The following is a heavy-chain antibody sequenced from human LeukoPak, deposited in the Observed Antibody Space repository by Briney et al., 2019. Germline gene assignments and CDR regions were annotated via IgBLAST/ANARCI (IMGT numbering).Heavy chain of an antibody. CDR1: GGSISRYY. V-gene: IGHV4-59*08. CDR3: ASSSSWYLFGY. CDR2: IYYSGST. J-gene: IGHJ4*02. Sequence: SETLSLTCTVSGGSISRYYWSWIRQPPGKGLEWIGYIYYSGSTNYNPSLKSRVTISVDTSKNQFSLKLSSVTAADASVYYCASSSSWYLFGYWGQGTLVTVSS. D-gene: IGHD6-13*01.